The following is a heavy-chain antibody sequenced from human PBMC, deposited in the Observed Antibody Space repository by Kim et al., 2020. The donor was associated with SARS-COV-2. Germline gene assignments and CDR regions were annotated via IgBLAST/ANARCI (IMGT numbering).Heavy chain of an antibody. CDR2: IYYTGTT. Sequence: SETLSLTCTVSGGSISSSSYYWGWIRQPPGKGLEWIGSIYYTGTTYYNPSLKSRVTISVDTSKKQFSLKLSSVTAADTAVYYCVRLISAYGSGSFYHWGQGTLVTVSS. V-gene: IGHV4-39*01. CDR3: VRLISAYGSGSFYH. J-gene: IGHJ4*02. D-gene: IGHD3-10*01. CDR1: GGSISSSSYY.